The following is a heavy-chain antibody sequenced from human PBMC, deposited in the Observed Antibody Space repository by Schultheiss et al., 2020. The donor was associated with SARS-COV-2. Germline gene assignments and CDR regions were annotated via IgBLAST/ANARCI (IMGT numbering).Heavy chain of an antibody. Sequence: GGSLRLSCAASGFTFDDYAMHWVRQAPGKGLEWVSAIGTAGDTYYPGSVKGRFTISRENAKNSLYLQMNSLRAEDTAVYYCARDLWLLDYYYGMDVWGQGTTVTVSS. V-gene: IGHV3-13*01. CDR2: IGTAGDT. CDR1: GFTFDDYA. CDR3: ARDLWLLDYYYGMDV. J-gene: IGHJ6*02. D-gene: IGHD3-22*01.